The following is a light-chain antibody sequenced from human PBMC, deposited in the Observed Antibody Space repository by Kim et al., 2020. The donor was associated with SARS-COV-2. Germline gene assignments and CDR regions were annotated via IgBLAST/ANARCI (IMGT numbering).Light chain of an antibody. CDR3: QQYNIWPYT. J-gene: IGKJ2*01. CDR1: QSVSSN. Sequence: EIVMTQSPVTLSVSPGERATLSCRASQSVSSNLAWYQQTPGQAPRLLIYGASTRATGIPARFSGTGSGTEFTLTISSLQSEDFAVYYWQQYNIWPYTFGQGTKLEI. CDR2: GAS. V-gene: IGKV3-15*01.